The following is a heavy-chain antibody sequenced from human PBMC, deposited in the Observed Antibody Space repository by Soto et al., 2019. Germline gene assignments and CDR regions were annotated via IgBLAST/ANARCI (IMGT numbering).Heavy chain of an antibody. Sequence: PGGSLRLSCAASGFTFSSYGMHWVRQAPGKGLEWVAVILYVGSIKYYVYSVKGRFTISRDNSKNTLFLQMNSLRAEDTAVYYCARERLETNYSSSWSRPFDYWGQGTLVTVSS. D-gene: IGHD6-13*01. CDR1: GFTFSSYG. V-gene: IGHV3-33*01. CDR3: ARERLETNYSSSWSRPFDY. CDR2: ILYVGSIK. J-gene: IGHJ4*02.